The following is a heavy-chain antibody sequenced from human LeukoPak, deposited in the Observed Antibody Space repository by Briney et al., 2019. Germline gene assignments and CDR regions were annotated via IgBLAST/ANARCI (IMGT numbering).Heavy chain of an antibody. CDR2: ISSTSSTI. Sequence: PGRSLRLSCAASGFTFSNYGMHWVRQAPGKGLEWVSYISSTSSTIYYADSVKGRFTISRDNAKNSLYLQMNSLRDEDTAVYYCARAAPYYYDSSGYSAFDSWGQGTMVTVSA. J-gene: IGHJ3*02. CDR1: GFTFSNYG. CDR3: ARAAPYYYDSSGYSAFDS. V-gene: IGHV3-48*02. D-gene: IGHD3-22*01.